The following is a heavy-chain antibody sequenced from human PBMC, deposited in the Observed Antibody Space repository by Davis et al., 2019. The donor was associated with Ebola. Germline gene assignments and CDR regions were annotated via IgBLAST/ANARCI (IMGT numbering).Heavy chain of an antibody. D-gene: IGHD1-7*01. CDR3: ARDLTGTKY. Sequence: GDSLKIACAASGFTFGAYGMHWVRQAPGKGLEWVSSISSSSSYIYYADSVKGRFTISRDNAKNSLYLQMNSLRAEDTAVYYCARDLTGTKYWGQGTLVTVSS. J-gene: IGHJ4*02. CDR2: ISSSSSYI. CDR1: GFTFGAYG. V-gene: IGHV3-21*03.